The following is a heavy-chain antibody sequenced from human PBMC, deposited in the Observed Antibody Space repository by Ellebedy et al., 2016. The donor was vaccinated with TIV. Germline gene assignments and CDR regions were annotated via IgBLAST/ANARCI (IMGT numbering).Heavy chain of an antibody. J-gene: IGHJ5*02. CDR1: GGSFSGYY. D-gene: IGHD2/OR15-2a*01. V-gene: IGHV4-34*01. CDR2: INHSGST. CDR3: ARTPVIGPRQFDP. Sequence: SETLSLTXAVYGGSFSGYYWSWIRQPPGKGLEWIGEINHSGSTNYNPSLKSRVTISVDTSKNQFSLKLSSVTAADTAVYYCARTPVIGPRQFDPWGQGTLVTVSS.